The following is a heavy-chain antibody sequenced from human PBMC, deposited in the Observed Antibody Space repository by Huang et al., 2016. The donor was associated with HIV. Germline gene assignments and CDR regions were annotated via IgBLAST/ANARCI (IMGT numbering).Heavy chain of an antibody. CDR1: GYRFRSNW. CDR2: IYPCYSDT. Sequence: EVQLVRSGAEVKKPGASLKISCKGSGYRFRSNWNGWVRQMPGKGLEWMGIIYPCYSDTSNRPAFQGQGTSSADKSINTAYLQWSSLKASDTAMYYCARLIGSPSFYYGLDVWGQGTTVTVSS. V-gene: IGHV5-51*01. D-gene: IGHD3-10*01. CDR3: ARLIGSPSFYYGLDV. J-gene: IGHJ6*02.